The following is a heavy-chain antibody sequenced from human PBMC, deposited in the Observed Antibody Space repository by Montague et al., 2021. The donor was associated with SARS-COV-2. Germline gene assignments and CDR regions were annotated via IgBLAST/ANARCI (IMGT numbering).Heavy chain of an antibody. J-gene: IGHJ4*02. CDR2: VYHGGRT. D-gene: IGHD3-16*01. CDR3: ARQGFFSYTMGEN. CDR1: GGSISSSNY. V-gene: IGHV4-4*02. Sequence: SETLSLTCAVSGGSISSSNYWIWVRQPPGKGLEWIGEVYHGGRTNYKPSLKSRVTISVDKSKNQLSLKLSSVTAADTAVYYCARQGFFSYTMGENWGQGTLVTVSS.